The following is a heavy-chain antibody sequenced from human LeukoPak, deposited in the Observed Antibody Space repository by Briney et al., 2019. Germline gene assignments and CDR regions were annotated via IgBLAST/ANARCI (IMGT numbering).Heavy chain of an antibody. D-gene: IGHD2-2*01. Sequence: TPSETLSLTCTVSGGSISSYYWSWIRQPPGKGLEWIGYIYYSGSTNYNPSLKSRVTISVDTSKNHFSLKLTSLTAADTAVYYCARQVVADCTTTSCSTGWFDAWGQGTLGTVSS. CDR3: ARQVVADCTTTSCSTGWFDA. CDR2: IYYSGST. CDR1: GGSISSYY. V-gene: IGHV4-59*08. J-gene: IGHJ5*02.